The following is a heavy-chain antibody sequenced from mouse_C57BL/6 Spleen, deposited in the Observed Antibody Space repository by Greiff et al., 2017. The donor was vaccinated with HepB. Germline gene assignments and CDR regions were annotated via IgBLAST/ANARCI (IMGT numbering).Heavy chain of an antibody. CDR2: INPNNGGT. V-gene: IGHV1-22*01. D-gene: IGHD2-3*01. Sequence: VQLQQSGPELVKPGASVKMSCKASGYTFTDYNMHWVKQSHGKSLEWIGYINPNNGGTSYNQKFKGKATLTVNKSSSTAYMELRSLTSEDSAVYYCARGGGYDGYYGGYWGQGTTLTVSS. J-gene: IGHJ2*01. CDR1: GYTFTDYN. CDR3: ARGGGYDGYYGGY.